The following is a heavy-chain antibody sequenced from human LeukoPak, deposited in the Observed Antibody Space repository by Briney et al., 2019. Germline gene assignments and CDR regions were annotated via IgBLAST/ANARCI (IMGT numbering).Heavy chain of an antibody. D-gene: IGHD2-21*01. CDR2: MGGDSRT. Sequence: GGSLRLSCAVSGFPFSESAMTWVRQAPGKGLECVSGMGGDSRTHYADSVKGRFTISKDTSKNMLFLQMNNLRAEDTAVYYCAKDIFRWSFHSWGQGTLVTVSS. CDR1: GFPFSESA. V-gene: IGHV3-23*01. J-gene: IGHJ4*02. CDR3: AKDIFRWSFHS.